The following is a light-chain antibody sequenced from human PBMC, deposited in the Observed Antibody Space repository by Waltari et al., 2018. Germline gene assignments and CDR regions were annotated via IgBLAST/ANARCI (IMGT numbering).Light chain of an antibody. CDR1: QSVGRS. Sequence: IVLTQSPGTLSLSPGERATLSCRASQSVGRSLAWYQQKPGQAPRLVIYGASSRATGIPDRFSGSGSGTDFSLTISRLEPEDFAVYYCQHYVRLPATFGQGTKVE. V-gene: IGKV3-20*01. CDR3: QHYVRLPAT. CDR2: GAS. J-gene: IGKJ1*01.